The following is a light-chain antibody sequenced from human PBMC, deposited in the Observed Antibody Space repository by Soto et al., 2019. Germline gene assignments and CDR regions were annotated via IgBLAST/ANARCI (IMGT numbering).Light chain of an antibody. J-gene: IGLJ2*01. Sequence: QSALTQPASLSGSPGQSITISCTGTSSDVGGYNHVSWYQQHPGNAPKLLVYEVTNRPSGVSDRFSGSKSGNTASLTISGLQAEDEADYYCNSYTNSSAVVFGGGTKVTVL. V-gene: IGLV2-14*01. CDR3: NSYTNSSAVV. CDR1: SSDVGGYNH. CDR2: EVT.